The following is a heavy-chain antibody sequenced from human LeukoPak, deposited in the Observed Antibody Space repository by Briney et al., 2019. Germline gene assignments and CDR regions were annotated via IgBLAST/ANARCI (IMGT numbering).Heavy chain of an antibody. J-gene: IGHJ4*02. CDR3: AKNRLAFDY. Sequence: PGGSLILSCAASGFTFSNYAMSWVRQAPGKGLEWVSAISDSGGSTYYADSVKGRFTISRDNSKNTLDLQMNSLRAEDTAVYFCAKNRLAFDYWGQGTLVTVSS. V-gene: IGHV3-23*01. CDR1: GFTFSNYA. CDR2: ISDSGGST. D-gene: IGHD6-19*01.